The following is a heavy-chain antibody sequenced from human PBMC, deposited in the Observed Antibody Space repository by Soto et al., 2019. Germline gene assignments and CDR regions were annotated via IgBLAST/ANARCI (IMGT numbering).Heavy chain of an antibody. V-gene: IGHV4-31*03. CDR2: IYYSGST. CDR3: ASKAPIIRLLGTSMDV. J-gene: IGHJ6*02. CDR1: GGSISSGGYY. Sequence: QVQLQESGPGLVKPSQTLSLTCTVSGGSISSGGYYWSWIRQHPGKGLEWIGYIYYSGSTYYSPSLKSRVTISVDTSKNQFSLKLSSVTAADSAVYYCASKAPIIRLLGTSMDVWGQGTTVTVSS. D-gene: IGHD3-3*01.